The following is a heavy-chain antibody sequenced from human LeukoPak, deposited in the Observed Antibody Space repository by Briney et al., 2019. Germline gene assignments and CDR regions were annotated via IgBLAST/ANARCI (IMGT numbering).Heavy chain of an antibody. CDR3: ARGFRGTLYYYGMDV. D-gene: IGHD3-10*01. CDR2: MNPNSGNT. J-gene: IGHJ6*02. V-gene: IGHV1-8*01. CDR1: GYTFTSYD. Sequence: ASVKVSCKASGYTFTSYDINWVRQATGQGLEWMGWMNPNSGNTGYAQKFQGRVTMTRNTSISTAYMELSRLRSEDTAVYYCARGFRGTLYYYGMDVWGQGPTVTVSS.